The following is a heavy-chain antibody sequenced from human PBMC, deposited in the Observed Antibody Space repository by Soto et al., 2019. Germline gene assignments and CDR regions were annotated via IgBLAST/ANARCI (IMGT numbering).Heavy chain of an antibody. CDR3: SKAQLGYDSSGYYGPSPDAFDI. Sequence: GGSLRLSCAASGFTFSSYAMSWVRQAPGKGLEWVSAISGSGGSTYYADSVKGRFTISRDNSKNTLYLQMNSLRAEDTAVYYCSKAQLGYDSSGYYGPSPDAFDIWGQGTMVTVSS. V-gene: IGHV3-23*01. D-gene: IGHD3-22*01. J-gene: IGHJ3*02. CDR1: GFTFSSYA. CDR2: ISGSGGST.